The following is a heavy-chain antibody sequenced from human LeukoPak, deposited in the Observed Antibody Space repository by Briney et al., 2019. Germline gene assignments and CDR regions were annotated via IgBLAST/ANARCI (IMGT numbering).Heavy chain of an antibody. CDR2: IDYYGTT. CDR3: ARYDFWSGYYHY. CDR1: GGSISSYY. V-gene: IGHV4-59*04. Sequence: NPSETLSLTCTVSGGSISSYYWGWIRQPPGKGLEWIGDIDYYGTTYANPSLETRVTIFVDTSKKRFSLKLSSVTAADTAVYYCARYDFWSGYYHYWGQGTLVTVSS. D-gene: IGHD3-3*01. J-gene: IGHJ4*02.